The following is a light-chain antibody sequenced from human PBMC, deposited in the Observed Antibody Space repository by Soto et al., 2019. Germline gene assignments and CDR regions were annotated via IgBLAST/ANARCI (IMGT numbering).Light chain of an antibody. J-gene: IGKJ1*01. CDR2: NAS. CDR3: QKNNRYPWT. V-gene: IGKV1-5*03. CDR1: QSISSW. Sequence: DIQMTQSPSTLSASVGDRVTITCRASQSISSWLAWYQPKPGKAPKLLIYNASSLESGVPSRFSGSGSGTAFTLTISSLQPDDFEPSYCQKNNRYPWTFGQGTRLEIK.